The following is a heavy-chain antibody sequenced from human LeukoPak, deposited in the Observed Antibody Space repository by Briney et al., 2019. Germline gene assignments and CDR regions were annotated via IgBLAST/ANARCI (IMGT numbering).Heavy chain of an antibody. D-gene: IGHD1-14*01. Sequence: GGSLRLSCAASGFTFSSYWMHWVRQAPGKGLVWVSRINSDGSSTSYADSVKGRFTISRDNSKNTLYLQMNSLRAEDTAVYYCARDYSRIAGYGMDVWGQGTTVTVSS. V-gene: IGHV3-74*01. CDR1: GFTFSSYW. CDR3: ARDYSRIAGYGMDV. J-gene: IGHJ6*02. CDR2: INSDGSST.